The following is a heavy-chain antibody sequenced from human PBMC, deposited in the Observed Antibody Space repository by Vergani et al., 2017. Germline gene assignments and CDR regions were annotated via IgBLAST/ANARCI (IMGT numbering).Heavy chain of an antibody. D-gene: IGHD6-19*01. J-gene: IGHJ3*02. Sequence: QLQLQESGPGLVKPSETLSLTCTVSGGSISSSSYYWGWIRQPPGKGLEWIRSIYYSGSTYYNPSLKSRVTISVDTSKNQFSLKLSPVTAADTAVYYCASLAGGWLDSFDIWGQGTMVTVSS. CDR2: IYYSGST. CDR3: ASLAGGWLDSFDI. V-gene: IGHV4-39*01. CDR1: GGSISSSSYY.